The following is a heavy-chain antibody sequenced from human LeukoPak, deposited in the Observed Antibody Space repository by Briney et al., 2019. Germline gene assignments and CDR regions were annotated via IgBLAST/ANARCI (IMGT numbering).Heavy chain of an antibody. CDR1: GYIFTSYW. D-gene: IGHD6-19*01. J-gene: IGHJ4*02. CDR3: ARVSGYSSGWRRFWYYFDY. V-gene: IGHV5-51*01. CDR2: IYPGDSNT. Sequence: GKSLKSSCKGSGYIFTSYWIGWVRQMPGKGLEWMGIIYPGDSNTRYSPSFQGQVTISADRSINTAYLQWSSLKASDTAMYYCARVSGYSSGWRRFWYYFDYWGQGTLVTASS.